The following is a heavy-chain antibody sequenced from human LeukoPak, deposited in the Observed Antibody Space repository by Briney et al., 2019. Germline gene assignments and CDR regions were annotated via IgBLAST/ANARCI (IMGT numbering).Heavy chain of an antibody. CDR2: ISGSGGST. CDR1: GFTFSSYA. J-gene: IGHJ5*02. Sequence: GGSLRLSCAASGFTFSSYAMSWVRQAQGKGLEWVLAISGSGGSTYYADSVKGRFTISRDNSKNTLYLQMNSLRAEDTAVYYCAKGGSSSGWFPDTWFDPWGQGTLVTVSS. CDR3: AKGGSSSGWFPDTWFDP. D-gene: IGHD6-19*01. V-gene: IGHV3-23*01.